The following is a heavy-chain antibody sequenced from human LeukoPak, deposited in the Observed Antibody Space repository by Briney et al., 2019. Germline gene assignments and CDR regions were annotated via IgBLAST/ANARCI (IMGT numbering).Heavy chain of an antibody. J-gene: IGHJ5*02. CDR2: INPNSGGT. CDR3: ARFGPWTGPTNWFDP. Sequence: ASVKVSCKASGYTFTGYYMHWVRQAPGQGLEWMGWINPNSGGTNYAQKFQGRVTMTRDTSISTAYMELSRLRSDDTAVYYCARFGPWTGPTNWFDPWGQGTLVTVSS. V-gene: IGHV1-2*02. D-gene: IGHD1-1*01. CDR1: GYTFTGYY.